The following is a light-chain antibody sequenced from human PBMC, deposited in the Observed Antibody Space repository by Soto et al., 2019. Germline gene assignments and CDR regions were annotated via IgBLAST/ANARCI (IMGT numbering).Light chain of an antibody. CDR2: EVS. CDR1: GSDVGGYNR. CDR3: SSYTSTTNFYV. J-gene: IGLJ1*01. Sequence: TGSDVGGYNRVSWYQQPPGTAPKLMIYEVSNRPSGVPDRFSGSKSGNTASLAISGLQAEDEADYYCSSYTSTTNFYVFGTGTKVTVL. V-gene: IGLV2-18*02.